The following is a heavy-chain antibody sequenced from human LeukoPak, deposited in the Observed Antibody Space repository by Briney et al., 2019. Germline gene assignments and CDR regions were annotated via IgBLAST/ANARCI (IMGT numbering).Heavy chain of an antibody. CDR2: IYYSGST. CDR1: GFSVSSVYY. D-gene: IGHD5-18*01. J-gene: IGHJ4*02. Sequence: SETLSLTCTVSGFSVSSVYYWGWIRQPPGKGREWIGSIYYSGSTYYNPSLKSRVTISVDTSKNQFSLKVSSVTAADTAVYYCARFDRGYSYGSDYWGQGTLVTVSS. V-gene: IGHV4-38-2*02. CDR3: ARFDRGYSYGSDY.